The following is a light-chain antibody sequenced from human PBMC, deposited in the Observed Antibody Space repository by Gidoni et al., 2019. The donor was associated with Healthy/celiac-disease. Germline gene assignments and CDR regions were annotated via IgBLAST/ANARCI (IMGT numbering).Light chain of an antibody. CDR3: QQSYSTPYT. CDR2: AAS. CDR1: QSISSY. J-gene: IGKJ2*01. Sequence: DIQMTQSPSSLSASVGDGVTITCRASQSISSYLNWYQQKPGKAPKLLIYAASSLQSGVPSRFSGSGSGTDFTLTISSLQPEDFATYYCQQSYSTPYTFXXXTKLEIK. V-gene: IGKV1-39*01.